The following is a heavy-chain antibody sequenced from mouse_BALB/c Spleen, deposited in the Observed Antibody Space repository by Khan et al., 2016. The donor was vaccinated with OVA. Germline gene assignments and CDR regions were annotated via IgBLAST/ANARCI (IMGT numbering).Heavy chain of an antibody. V-gene: IGHV1S137*01. CDR2: ISTDSVNT. CDR1: GYTFTDYS. CDR3: AKKDYFDY. Sequence: QVQLKESGPELVRPGVSVKISCKGSGYTFTDYSMHWVKQSHAKSLEWIGVISTDSVNTNYNQEFKGKATLTVDKSSSTAYMELARMTSEDSAIYYCAKKDYFDYWGQGTTLTVSS. J-gene: IGHJ2*01.